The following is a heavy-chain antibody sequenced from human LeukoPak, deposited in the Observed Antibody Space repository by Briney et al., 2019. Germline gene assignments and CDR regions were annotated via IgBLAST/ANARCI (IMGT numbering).Heavy chain of an antibody. D-gene: IGHD6-19*01. CDR2: IYYSGST. CDR3: AGYSSGWYFRY. CDR1: GGSISSGSYY. J-gene: IGHJ4*02. Sequence: PAQTLSLTCTVSGGSISSGSYYWRWIRQPPGKGLEWIGYIYYSGSTNYNPSLKSRVTISVDTSKNQFSLKLSSVTAGDTAVYYCAGYSSGWYFRYWGQGTLVTVSS. V-gene: IGHV4-61*01.